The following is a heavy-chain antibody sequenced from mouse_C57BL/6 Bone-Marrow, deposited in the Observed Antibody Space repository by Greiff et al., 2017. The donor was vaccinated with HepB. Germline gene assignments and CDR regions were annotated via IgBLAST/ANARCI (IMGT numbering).Heavy chain of an antibody. Sequence: EVKVVEFGGGLVQSGRSLRLSCATSGFTFSDFYMEWVRQAPGKGLEWIAASRNKANDYTTEYSASVKGRFIVSRDTSQSILYLQMNALRAEDTAIYYCARDAESDWYFDVWGTGTTVTVSS. CDR3: ARDAESDWYFDV. CDR2: SRNKANDYTT. J-gene: IGHJ1*03. V-gene: IGHV7-1*01. CDR1: GFTFSDFY.